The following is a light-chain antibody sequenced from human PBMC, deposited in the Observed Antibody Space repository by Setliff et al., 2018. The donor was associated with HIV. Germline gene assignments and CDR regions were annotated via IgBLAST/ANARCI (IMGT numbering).Light chain of an antibody. J-gene: IGLJ1*01. CDR1: SSDVGGYDY. V-gene: IGLV2-11*01. CDR3: CSYEITHRFV. Sequence: QSALTQPRSVSGSRGQSVTFSCTGASSDVGGYDYASWYQQHPGKAPKLIIYDVSKRPSGVPARFSGFKSGNTASLTISGLQPEDEADYYCCSYEITHRFVFGTGTKV. CDR2: DVS.